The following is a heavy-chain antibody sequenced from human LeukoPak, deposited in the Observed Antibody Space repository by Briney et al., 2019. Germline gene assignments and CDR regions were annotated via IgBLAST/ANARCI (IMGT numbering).Heavy chain of an antibody. CDR2: ISGSGGST. CDR1: GFTFSSYA. Sequence: GGSLRLSCAASGFTFSSYAMSWVRQAPGKGLEWVSAISGSGGSTYYADSVKGRFTISRDNSKNTLYLQMNSLRAEDTAVYYCAKDFITMVRGVIISSYFDYWGQGTLVTVSS. CDR3: AKDFITMVRGVIISSYFDY. J-gene: IGHJ4*02. V-gene: IGHV3-23*01. D-gene: IGHD3-10*01.